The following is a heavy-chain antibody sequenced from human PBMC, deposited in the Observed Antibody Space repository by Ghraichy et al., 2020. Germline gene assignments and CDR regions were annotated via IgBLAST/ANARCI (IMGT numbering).Heavy chain of an antibody. CDR1: GGSINIYY. Sequence: SETLSLTCTVSGGSINIYYWSWIRQPPGKGLEWVGHIYHSGSTNYNPSLKSRVTISVDTSKNQFSLKPSSVTAADTAVYYCARHYYDTSGYVGFDYWGQGTLVTVSS. V-gene: IGHV4-59*08. J-gene: IGHJ4*02. CDR2: IYHSGST. D-gene: IGHD3-22*01. CDR3: ARHYYDTSGYVGFDY.